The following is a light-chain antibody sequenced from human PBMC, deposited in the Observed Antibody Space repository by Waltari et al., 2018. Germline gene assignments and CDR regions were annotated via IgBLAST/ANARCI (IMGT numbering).Light chain of an antibody. CDR3: QSYDSSLSGWV. Sequence: QSVLTQPPSVSGAPGQRVTISCTGLRPTTGAGYDVHGYPQLPGTAPTPLLYGNSDRPSGVPDRFSGSKSGTSASLAITGLQAEDEADYYCQSYDSSLSGWVFGGGTKLTVL. CDR1: RPTTGAGYD. J-gene: IGLJ2*01. V-gene: IGLV1-40*01. CDR2: GNS.